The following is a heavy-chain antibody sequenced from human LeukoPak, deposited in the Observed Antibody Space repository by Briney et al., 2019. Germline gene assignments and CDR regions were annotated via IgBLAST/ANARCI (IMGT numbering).Heavy chain of an antibody. J-gene: IGHJ4*02. CDR1: GGSISSGSYF. Sequence: SQTLSLTCTVSGGSISSGSYFWSWIRQPAGKGLEWIGRINTSGSTNYNPSLKSRVTMSVDTSKNQFSLKLSSVTAADTAVYYCARHRRTLLRYFDWFDYWGQGTLVTVSS. V-gene: IGHV4-61*02. CDR2: INTSGST. D-gene: IGHD3-9*01. CDR3: ARHRRTLLRYFDWFDY.